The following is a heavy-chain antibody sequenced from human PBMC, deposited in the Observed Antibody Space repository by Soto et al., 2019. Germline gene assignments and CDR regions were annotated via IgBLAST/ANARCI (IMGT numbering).Heavy chain of an antibody. CDR3: ARAMTTVDPAFDI. CDR1: GGSISSGGYY. CDR2: IYYSGST. D-gene: IGHD4-17*01. Sequence: SETVSLTCTVTGGSISSGGYYWSWIRQHPGKGLEWIGYIYYSGSTYYNTSLKSRGTISVDTAKNQFSLKLSSVTAADTAVYYCARAMTTVDPAFDIWGQGTMVTVSS. J-gene: IGHJ3*02. V-gene: IGHV4-31*02.